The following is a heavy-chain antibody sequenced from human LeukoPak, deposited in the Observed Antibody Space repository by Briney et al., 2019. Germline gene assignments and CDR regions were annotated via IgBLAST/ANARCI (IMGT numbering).Heavy chain of an antibody. J-gene: IGHJ4*02. V-gene: IGHV3-33*01. D-gene: IGHD3-16*01. CDR3: TRWGAGGLTLDY. CDR2: IWNDGSQK. Sequence: PGGSLRLSCATSGFSFSFYGMQWVRQAPGKGLEWVAVIWNDGSQKYYGDSVKGRFTISKDNSRKTVNLQVDSLRAEDTAIYYCTRWGAGGLTLDYWGQGVLVTVSS. CDR1: GFSFSFYG.